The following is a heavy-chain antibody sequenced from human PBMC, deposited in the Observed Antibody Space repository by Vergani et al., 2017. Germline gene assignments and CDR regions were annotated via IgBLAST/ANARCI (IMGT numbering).Heavy chain of an antibody. D-gene: IGHD2-8*01. V-gene: IGHV4-31*03. CDR1: GGSISSGGYY. J-gene: IGHJ6*03. CDR2: IYYSGST. Sequence: QVQLQESGPGLVKPSQTLSLTCTVSGGSISSGGYYWSWIRQHPGKGLEWIGYIYYSGSTYYNPSLKSRVTISVDTSKNQFSLKLSSVTAADTAVDYWARGDCTKGVCYLPYYYYYMDVWGKGTTVTVSS. CDR3: ARGDCTKGVCYLPYYYYYMDV.